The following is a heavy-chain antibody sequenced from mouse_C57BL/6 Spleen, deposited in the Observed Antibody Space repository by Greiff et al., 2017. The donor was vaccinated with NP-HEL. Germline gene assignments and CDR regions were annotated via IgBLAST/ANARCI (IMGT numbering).Heavy chain of an antibody. CDR2: INPNNGGT. CDR1: GYTFTDYN. Sequence: VQLQQSGPELVKPGASVKIPCKASGYTFTDYNMDWVKQSHGKSLEWIGDINPNNGGTIYNQKFKGKATLTVDKSSSTAYMELRSLTSEDTAVYYCARSDGYGPGPFDYWGKGTTLTVSS. V-gene: IGHV1-18*01. D-gene: IGHD2-2*01. J-gene: IGHJ2*01. CDR3: ARSDGYGPGPFDY.